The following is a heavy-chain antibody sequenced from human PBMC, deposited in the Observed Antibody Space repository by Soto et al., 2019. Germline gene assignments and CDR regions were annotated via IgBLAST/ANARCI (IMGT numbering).Heavy chain of an antibody. J-gene: IGHJ6*03. V-gene: IGHV3-30*18. CDR2: ISYDGSNK. D-gene: IGHD5-12*01. CDR1: GFTFSSYG. CDR3: AKTGMVATFYYYYYMDV. Sequence: GGSLRLSCAASGFTFSSYGMHWVRQAPGKGLEWVAVISYDGSNKYYADSVKGRFTISRDNSKNTLYLQMNSLRAEDTAVYYCAKTGMVATFYYYYYMDVWGKGTTVTVSS.